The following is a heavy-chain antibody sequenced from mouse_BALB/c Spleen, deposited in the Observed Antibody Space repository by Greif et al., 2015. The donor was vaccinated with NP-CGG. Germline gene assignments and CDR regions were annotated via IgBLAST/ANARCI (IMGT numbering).Heavy chain of an antibody. J-gene: IGHJ3*01. CDR1: GYTFTSYY. CDR3: TRSVYGNWFAY. CDR2: INPSNGGT. D-gene: IGHD2-1*01. V-gene: IGHV1S16*01. Sequence: QVQLQQSGAELVKPGASVKLSCKASGYTFTSYYMYWVKQRPGQGLEWIGEINPSNGGTNFNEKFKSKATLTVDKSSSTAYMQLSSLTSEDSAVYYCTRSVYGNWFAYWGQGTLVTVSA.